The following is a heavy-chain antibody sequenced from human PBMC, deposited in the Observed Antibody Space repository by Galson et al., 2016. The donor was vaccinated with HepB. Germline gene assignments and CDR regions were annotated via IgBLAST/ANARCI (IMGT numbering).Heavy chain of an antibody. V-gene: IGHV5-51*01. D-gene: IGHD6-6*01. CDR1: GYSFNTYW. CDR2: IYPGDSDT. CDR3: ATYSNSYYYYYMDV. J-gene: IGHJ6*03. Sequence: QSGAEVKKPGESLRISCKGSGYSFNTYWIGWVRQMPGKGLEWMGIIYPGDSDTRYSPSFQGHVTISADKSISTAYLQWGSLKASDTAMYYCATYSNSYYYYYMDVWGKGTTVTVSS.